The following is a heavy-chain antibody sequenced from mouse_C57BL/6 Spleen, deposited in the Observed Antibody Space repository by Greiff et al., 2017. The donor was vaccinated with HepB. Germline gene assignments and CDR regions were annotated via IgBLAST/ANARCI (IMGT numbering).Heavy chain of an antibody. V-gene: IGHV1-55*01. CDR1: GYTFTSYW. CDR2: IYPGSGST. Sequence: QVQLKQPGAELVKPGASVKMSCKASGYTFTSYWITWVKQRPGQGLEWIGDIYPGSGSTNYNEKFKSKATLTVDTSSSTAYMQLSSLTSEDSAVYYCATYYGSRNWFAYWGQGTLVTVSA. J-gene: IGHJ3*01. CDR3: ATYYGSRNWFAY. D-gene: IGHD1-1*01.